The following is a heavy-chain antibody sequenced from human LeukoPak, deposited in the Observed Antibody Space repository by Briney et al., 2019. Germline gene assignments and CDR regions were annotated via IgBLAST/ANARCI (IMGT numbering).Heavy chain of an antibody. J-gene: IGHJ4*02. V-gene: IGHV3-33*08. Sequence: GGSLRLSCAASGFTFSKYAMTWVRQAPGKGLEGVAVICYDGSNKYYADSVKGRFTISRDNSKNTLYLEMNSLRAGDTAVYYCARRHSSGWSLIDYWGQGTLVTVSS. CDR1: GFTFSKYA. CDR3: ARRHSSGWSLIDY. CDR2: ICYDGSNK. D-gene: IGHD6-19*01.